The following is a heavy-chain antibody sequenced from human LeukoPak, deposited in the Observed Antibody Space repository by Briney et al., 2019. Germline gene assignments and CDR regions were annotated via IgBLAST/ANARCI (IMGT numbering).Heavy chain of an antibody. J-gene: IGHJ5*02. Sequence: ASVKVSCKASGYTFTSYYMHWVRQAPGQGLEWMGWINPNSGGTNYAQKFQGRVTMTRDTSISTAYMELSRLRSDDTAVYYCARAGTAAGPYGWFDPWGQGTLVTVSS. V-gene: IGHV1-2*02. CDR2: INPNSGGT. D-gene: IGHD6-13*01. CDR1: GYTFTSYY. CDR3: ARAGTAAGPYGWFDP.